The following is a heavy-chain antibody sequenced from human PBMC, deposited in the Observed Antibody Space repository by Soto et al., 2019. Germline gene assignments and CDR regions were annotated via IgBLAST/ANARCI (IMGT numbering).Heavy chain of an antibody. CDR1: GFTFSNYA. V-gene: IGHV3-23*01. Sequence: EVQLLESGGDLVQPGGSLRLFCAASGFTFSNYAMTWVRQAPGKGLEWVSTVTSGGGTFYVDTVKGRFTISRDNSKSTLYLQMNSLRAEDTAIYDGARTDKFTSQSSGWANRFDYWGQGALVTVAS. D-gene: IGHD6-19*01. CDR2: VTSGGGT. CDR3: ARTDKFTSQSSGWANRFDY. J-gene: IGHJ4*02.